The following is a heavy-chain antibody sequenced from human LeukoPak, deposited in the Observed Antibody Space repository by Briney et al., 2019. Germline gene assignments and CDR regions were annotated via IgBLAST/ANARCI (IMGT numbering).Heavy chain of an antibody. Sequence: GGSLRLSCAASGFTFNSFSMNWVRQAPGKGLEWVSYISSISTIIYYTGSVKGRFTISRDNAKNSLYLQMNSLRAEDTAVYYCARDGAAAVNYWGQGTLVTVSS. CDR1: GFTFNSFS. V-gene: IGHV3-48*01. J-gene: IGHJ4*02. D-gene: IGHD6-25*01. CDR3: ARDGAAAVNY. CDR2: ISSISTII.